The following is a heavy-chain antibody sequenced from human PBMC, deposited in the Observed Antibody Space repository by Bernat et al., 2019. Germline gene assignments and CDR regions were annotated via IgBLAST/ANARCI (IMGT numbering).Heavy chain of an antibody. J-gene: IGHJ4*02. D-gene: IGHD3-10*01. CDR1: GGTFSSYA. CDR3: ARGGGSGSYSIANHQIDY. V-gene: IGHV1-69*01. Sequence: QVQLVQSGAEVKKPGSSVKVSCKASGGTFSSYAISWVRQAPGQGLEWRGGIIPIFGTANYAQKFQGRVTITADESTGTAYMELSSLRSEDTAVYYCARGGGSGSYSIANHQIDYWGQGTLVTVSS. CDR2: IIPIFGTA.